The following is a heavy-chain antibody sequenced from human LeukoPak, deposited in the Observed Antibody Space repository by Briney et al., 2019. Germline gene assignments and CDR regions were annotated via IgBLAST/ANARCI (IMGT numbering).Heavy chain of an antibody. CDR2: SSGSGSNT. V-gene: IGHV3-23*01. J-gene: IGHJ4*02. D-gene: IGHD1-26*01. CDR1: GFTFSSYA. CDR3: ARGSSVTGRGAFDY. Sequence: PGGSLRLSCAASGFTFSSYAMSWVRQIPGKGLEWVSGSSGSGSNTYYADSVKGRFTISRDNSKNTLYLHMNSLRAEDTALYNCARGSSVTGRGAFDYWGQGALVTVSS.